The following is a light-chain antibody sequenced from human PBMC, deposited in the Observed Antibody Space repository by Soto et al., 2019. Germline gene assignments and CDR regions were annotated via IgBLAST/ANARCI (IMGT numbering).Light chain of an antibody. J-gene: IGKJ1*01. Sequence: EIVLTQSPGTLSLSPGERATLSCRASQTITNTFLAWYQQKPGQAPRLLIYGASSRATDIPDRFSGSGSGTDFTLTISTLEPEDFAVYYCQQFGVSPTFGQGTKVDIK. CDR2: GAS. V-gene: IGKV3-20*01. CDR1: QTITNTF. CDR3: QQFGVSPT.